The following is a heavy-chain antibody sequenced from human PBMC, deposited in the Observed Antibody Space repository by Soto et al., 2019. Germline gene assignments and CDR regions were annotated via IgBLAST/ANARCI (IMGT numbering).Heavy chain of an antibody. CDR3: AGGWEGATQPAMNPMDV. D-gene: IGHD1-26*01. Sequence: EVQLVESGEGLVQPGGSLRLSCAASGFTFSSYAMHWVRQAPGKGLEYVSAISSNGGSTYYADSVKGRFTISRDNSKNTLYLQMGSLRAEDMAVYYCAGGWEGATQPAMNPMDVWGQGTTVTVSS. CDR2: ISSNGGST. CDR1: GFTFSSYA. J-gene: IGHJ6*02. V-gene: IGHV3-64*02.